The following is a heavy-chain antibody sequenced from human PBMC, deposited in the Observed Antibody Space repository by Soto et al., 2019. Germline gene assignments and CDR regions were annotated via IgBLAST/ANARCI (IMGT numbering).Heavy chain of an antibody. D-gene: IGHD4-17*01. Sequence: GGSLRLSFAASGSSFKNYRMRWVRPAPGKGLEWVSAITDSGGSTYYADSVKGRFTISRDNSNNTVYLQMNSLRAEDTAVYYCAKAATVVTLYYFDYWGQGT. J-gene: IGHJ4*02. CDR3: AKAATVVTLYYFDY. CDR2: ITDSGGST. CDR1: GSSFKNYR. V-gene: IGHV3-23*01.